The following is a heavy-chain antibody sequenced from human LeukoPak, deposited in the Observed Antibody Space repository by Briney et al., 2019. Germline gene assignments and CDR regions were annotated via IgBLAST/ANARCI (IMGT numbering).Heavy chain of an antibody. D-gene: IGHD6-19*01. Sequence: GGPLRLSCAASGFTFSSYAMSWVRQAPGKGLEWVSAISGSGGSTYYADSVKGRFTISRDNSKNTLYLQMNSLRAEDTAVYYCAKGEQWLVRGRYYYYGMDVWGQGTTVTVSS. CDR3: AKGEQWLVRGRYYYYGMDV. CDR2: ISGSGGST. J-gene: IGHJ6*02. CDR1: GFTFSSYA. V-gene: IGHV3-23*01.